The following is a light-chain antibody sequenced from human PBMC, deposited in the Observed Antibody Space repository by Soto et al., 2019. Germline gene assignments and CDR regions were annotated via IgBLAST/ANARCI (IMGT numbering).Light chain of an antibody. V-gene: IGKV3-11*01. CDR2: DAS. CDR3: QQRRYWQVT. Sequence: ETVLTQSPATLSLSPGERATLSCRASQSVSTYLAWYQQKPGQAPRLLIYDASTRATGIPARFSGSGSGTDFTLTISSLEPEDFAVYYCQQRRYWQVTFGQGTKVDIK. CDR1: QSVSTY. J-gene: IGKJ1*01.